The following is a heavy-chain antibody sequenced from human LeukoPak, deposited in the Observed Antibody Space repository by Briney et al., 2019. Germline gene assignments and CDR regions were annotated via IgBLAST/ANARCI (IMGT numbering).Heavy chain of an antibody. CDR3: ARFGRTHYYYYGMDV. Sequence: PSETLSLTCTVSGGSISSYYWSWIRQPPGKGLEWIGYIYYSGSTNYNPSLKSRVTISVDTSKNQFSLKPSSVTAADTAVYYCARFGRTHYYYYGMDVWGQGTTVTVSS. CDR1: GGSISSYY. D-gene: IGHD1-14*01. J-gene: IGHJ6*02. CDR2: IYYSGST. V-gene: IGHV4-59*08.